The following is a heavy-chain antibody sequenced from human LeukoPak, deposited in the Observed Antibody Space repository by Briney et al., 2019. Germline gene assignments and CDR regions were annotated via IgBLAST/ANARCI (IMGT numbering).Heavy chain of an antibody. V-gene: IGHV1-69*13. J-gene: IGHJ6*02. CDR1: GGTFSSYA. CDR3: ARVNLGNEPGSPQNYYYYGMDV. CDR2: IIPIFGTA. Sequence: GASVKVSCKASGGTFSSYAISWVRQAPGQGLEWMGGIIPIFGTANYAQKFQGRVTITADESTSTAYMELSSLRSEDTAVYYCARVNLGNEPGSPQNYYYYGMDVWGQGTTVTVSS.